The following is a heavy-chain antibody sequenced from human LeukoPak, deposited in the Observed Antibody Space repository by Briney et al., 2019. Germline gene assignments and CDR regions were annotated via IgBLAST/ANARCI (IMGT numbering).Heavy chain of an antibody. V-gene: IGHV3-30-3*01. CDR3: AKDAYSSVSPRYFDY. J-gene: IGHJ4*02. CDR2: ISYDGSLK. D-gene: IGHD5-18*01. Sequence: GGSLRLSCAASGFTFSTSPMNWGRQSPGKGLEWLAVISYDGSLKYYADSVKGRFTISRDNSNSALYLQMNSLTTEDTALYFCAKDAYSSVSPRYFDYWGQGTLVTVSS. CDR1: GFTFSTSP.